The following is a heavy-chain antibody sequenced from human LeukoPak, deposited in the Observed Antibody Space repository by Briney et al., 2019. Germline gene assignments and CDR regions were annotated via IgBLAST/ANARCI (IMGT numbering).Heavy chain of an antibody. CDR3: ARGDIVVVPAAIDEYFQH. J-gene: IGHJ1*01. CDR1: GGSISSYY. D-gene: IGHD2-2*01. V-gene: IGHV4-59*01. Sequence: SETLSLTCTVSGGSISSYYWSWIRQPPGKGLEWIGYIYYSGSTNYNPSLKSRVTISVDTSKNQFSLKLSSVTAADTAVYYCARGDIVVVPAAIDEYFQHWGQGTLVTVSS. CDR2: IYYSGST.